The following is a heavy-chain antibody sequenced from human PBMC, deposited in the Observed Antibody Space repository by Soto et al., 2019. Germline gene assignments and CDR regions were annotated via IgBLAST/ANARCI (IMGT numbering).Heavy chain of an antibody. Sequence: PGGSLRLSCAASGFTFSSYDMHWVRQATGKGLEWVSAIGTAGDTYYPGSVKGRFTISRENAKNSLYLQMNSLRAGDTAVYYCARSYDSSGSLDYWGQGTLVTVSS. V-gene: IGHV3-13*04. CDR1: GFTFSSYD. D-gene: IGHD3-22*01. CDR3: ARSYDSSGSLDY. J-gene: IGHJ4*02. CDR2: IGTAGDT.